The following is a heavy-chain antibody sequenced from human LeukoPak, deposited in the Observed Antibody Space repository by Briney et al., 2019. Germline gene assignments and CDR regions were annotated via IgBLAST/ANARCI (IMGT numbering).Heavy chain of an antibody. J-gene: IGHJ4*02. V-gene: IGHV4-31*03. CDR3: ARARPRGNYYDSSGYSDLFDY. Sequence: PSETLSLTCTVSGGSISSGGYYWSWIRQHPGKGLEWIGYTYYSGSTYYNPSLKSRVTISVDTSKNQFSLKLSSVTAADTAVYYCARARPRGNYYDSSGYSDLFDYWGQGTLVTVSS. D-gene: IGHD3-22*01. CDR2: TYYSGST. CDR1: GGSISSGGYY.